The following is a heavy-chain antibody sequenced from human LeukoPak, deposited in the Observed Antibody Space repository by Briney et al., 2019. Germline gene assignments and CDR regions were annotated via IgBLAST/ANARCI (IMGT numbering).Heavy chain of an antibody. V-gene: IGHV3-7*03. CDR3: ARDLSPGY. D-gene: IGHD3-9*01. Sequence: GGSLRLSCAVSGFTFSGFWMSWSRQAPGKGLEWVASINSDGSEGYYADVVKGRFTISRDNAKNSLYLQINSLRAEDTAVYYCARDLSPGYWGQGTLVTVSS. CDR2: INSDGSEG. J-gene: IGHJ4*02. CDR1: GFTFSGFW.